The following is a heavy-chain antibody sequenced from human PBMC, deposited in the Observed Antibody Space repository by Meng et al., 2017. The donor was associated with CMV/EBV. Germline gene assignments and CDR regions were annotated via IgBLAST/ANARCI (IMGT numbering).Heavy chain of an antibody. J-gene: IGHJ6*02. CDR1: GYSFTSYW. D-gene: IGHD4-11*01. CDR3: ARGPLEDRNDYSYYYYGMDV. V-gene: IGHV5-51*01. Sequence: GGSLRLSCKGSGYSFTSYWIGWVRQMPGKGLEWMGIIYPGDSDTRYSPSFQGQVTISADKSISTAYLQWSSLKASDTAMYYCARGPLEDRNDYSYYYYGMDVWGQGTTVTVSS. CDR2: IYPGDSDT.